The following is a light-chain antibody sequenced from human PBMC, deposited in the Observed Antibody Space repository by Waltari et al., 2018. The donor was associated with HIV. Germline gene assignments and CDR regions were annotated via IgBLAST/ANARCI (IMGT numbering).Light chain of an antibody. J-gene: IGLJ6*01. Sequence: QSALTQPPAASGSPGQSVTISCTGTSNDIGPYNYVSWYQQHPDKAPRLLIYEVNKRPSGVPGRFSGSKSGNTASLTVSGLQAEDEADYYCSSYAGSVNLLLFGGGTKVTVL. V-gene: IGLV2-8*01. CDR1: SNDIGPYNY. CDR3: SSYAGSVNLLL. CDR2: EVN.